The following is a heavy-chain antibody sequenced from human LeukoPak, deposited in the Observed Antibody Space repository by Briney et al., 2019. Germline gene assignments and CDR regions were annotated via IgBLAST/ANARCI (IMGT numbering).Heavy chain of an antibody. CDR1: GFTFSSYG. CDR3: VGSPTERRSWNSSFDN. Sequence: GRSLRLSCAASGFTFSSYGMHWVRQAPGKGLEWVAVIWHDGSQKYYVDSVKGRFTISRDNSKNTVYLQMNSLRVDDMAVYYCVGSPTERRSWNSSFDNWGQGTLVTVSS. V-gene: IGHV3-33*01. CDR2: IWHDGSQK. D-gene: IGHD1-7*01. J-gene: IGHJ4*02.